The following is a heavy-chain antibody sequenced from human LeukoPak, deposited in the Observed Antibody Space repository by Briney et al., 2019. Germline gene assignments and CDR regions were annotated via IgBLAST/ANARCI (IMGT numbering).Heavy chain of an antibody. Sequence: GGSLRLSCAASGFTFSSYGMHWVRQAPGKGLEWVAAISYDGSNKYYADSVKGRFTISRDDAKSSLYLQMNSLRAEDTAVYYCARRNAMDVWGQGTTVIVFS. CDR2: ISYDGSNK. J-gene: IGHJ6*02. V-gene: IGHV3-30*03. CDR1: GFTFSSYG. CDR3: ARRNAMDV.